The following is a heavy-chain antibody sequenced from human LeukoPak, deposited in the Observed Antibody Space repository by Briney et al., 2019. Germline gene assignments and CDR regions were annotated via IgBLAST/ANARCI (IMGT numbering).Heavy chain of an antibody. J-gene: IGHJ4*02. Sequence: SETLSLTCAVYGGSFSGYYWSWIRQPPGKGLEWIWEINHSGSTNYNPSLKSRVTISVDTSKNQFSLKLSSVTAADTAVYYCARGLRSSSWYEVGYWGQGTLVTVSS. V-gene: IGHV4-34*01. CDR2: INHSGST. D-gene: IGHD6-13*01. CDR1: GGSFSGYY. CDR3: ARGLRSSSWYEVGY.